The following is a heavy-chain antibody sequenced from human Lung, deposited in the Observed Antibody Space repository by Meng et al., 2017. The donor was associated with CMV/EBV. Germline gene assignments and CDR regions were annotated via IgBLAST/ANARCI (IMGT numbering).Heavy chain of an antibody. CDR3: AHRHRLRDFDY. D-gene: IGHD4-17*01. CDR1: GFSLSTSGVV. CDR2: IYWDDDK. J-gene: IGHJ4*02. Sequence: TLTESGLMLLKPTPTLTLTCSFAGFSLSTSGVVVGWIRQPPGKALEWLALIYWDDDKRYSPSLKNRLTITKDTSKNQVVLTLTNIDPVDTATYYCAHRHRLRDFDYWGQGTLVTVSS. V-gene: IGHV2-5*02.